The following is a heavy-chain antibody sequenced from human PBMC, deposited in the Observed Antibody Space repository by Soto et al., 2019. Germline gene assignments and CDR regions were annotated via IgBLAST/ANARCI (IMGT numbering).Heavy chain of an antibody. CDR2: IWYDGSNK. CDR1: GFTFSSYG. CDR3: ARDYVVVAATDYYGMDV. V-gene: IGHV3-33*01. Sequence: GGSLRLSCAASGFTFSSYGMHWVRQAPGKGLEWVAVIWYDGSNKYYADSVKGRFTISRDNSKNTLYLQMNSLRAEDTAVYYGARDYVVVAATDYYGMDVWGQGTTVTVSS. J-gene: IGHJ6*02. D-gene: IGHD2-15*01.